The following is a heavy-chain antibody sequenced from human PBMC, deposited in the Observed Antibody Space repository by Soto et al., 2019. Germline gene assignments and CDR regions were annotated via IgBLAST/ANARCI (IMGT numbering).Heavy chain of an antibody. D-gene: IGHD1-26*01. CDR3: ASPIVGARYYYYYGMDV. Sequence: ASVKVSCKASGGTFSSYAISWVRQAPGQGLEWMGGIIPIFGTANYAQKFQGRVTITADESTSTAYMELSSLRSEDTAVYYCASPIVGARYYYYYGMDVWGQGTTVTVSS. J-gene: IGHJ6*02. CDR1: GGTFSSYA. CDR2: IIPIFGTA. V-gene: IGHV1-69*13.